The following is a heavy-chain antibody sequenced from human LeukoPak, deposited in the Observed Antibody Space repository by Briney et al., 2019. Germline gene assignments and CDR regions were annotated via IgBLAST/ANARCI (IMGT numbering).Heavy chain of an antibody. J-gene: IGHJ4*02. CDR3: ASHRHGSDGSPY. V-gene: IGHV4-39*01. CDR2: IYYSGST. D-gene: IGHD3-16*01. CDR1: GGSISSSSYY. Sequence: SVTLSLTCTVSGGSISSSSYYWGWIRQPPGKGLEWIGSIYYSGSTYYNPSLKSRVTISVDTSKNQFSLKLGSVTAADTAVYYCASHRHGSDGSPYWGQGTLVTVSS.